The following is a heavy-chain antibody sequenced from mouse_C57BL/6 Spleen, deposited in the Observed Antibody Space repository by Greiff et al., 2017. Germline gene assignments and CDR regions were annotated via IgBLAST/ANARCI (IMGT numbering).Heavy chain of an antibody. D-gene: IGHD1-1*01. CDR2: ISYDGSN. CDR3: AHGYGRFDY. CDR1: GYSFTSGYY. Sequence: EVQLQESGPGLVKPSQSLSLTCSVTGYSFTSGYYCKWMRKFPGNQLEGVCYISYDGSNNYNPSLKNRISITRDTSKNQCFLKLNTVTTEDTATYCCAHGYGRFDYWGQGTTLTVSS. J-gene: IGHJ2*01. V-gene: IGHV3-6*01.